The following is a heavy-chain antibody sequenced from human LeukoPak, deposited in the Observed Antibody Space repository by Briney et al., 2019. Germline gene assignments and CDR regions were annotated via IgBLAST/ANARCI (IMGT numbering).Heavy chain of an antibody. CDR1: GYTFTSDS. V-gene: IGHV1-18*01. CDR2: LSAYNGNT. D-gene: IGHD4-11*01. Sequence: AGVKVSRKGSGYTFTSDSISRVRQPPGRGLEWMGWLSAYNGNTNYAQTLWGRDTMTTDTSTSTAYMELRTHRSRDTAAYYCARDRDYSNHQIVSSGQGDLVTVS. J-gene: IGHJ4*02. CDR3: ARDRDYSNHQIVS.